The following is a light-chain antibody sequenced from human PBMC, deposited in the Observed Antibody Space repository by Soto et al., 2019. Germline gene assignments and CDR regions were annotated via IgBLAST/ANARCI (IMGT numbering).Light chain of an antibody. CDR3: MQTTQFPLT. Sequence: DIVLTQTPLSSPVTLGQPASISCRSSQSLVHSDVNTYLNWLQQRPGQPPRLLIYEVSNRFSGVPDRFSGSGAGTDFTLEISRVEAEDVGVYYCMQTTQFPLTLGGGTKVEIK. CDR1: QSLVHSDVNTY. J-gene: IGKJ4*01. CDR2: EVS. V-gene: IGKV2-24*01.